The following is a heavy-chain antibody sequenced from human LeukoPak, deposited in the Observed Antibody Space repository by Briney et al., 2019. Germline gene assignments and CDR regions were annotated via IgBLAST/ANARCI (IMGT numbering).Heavy chain of an antibody. V-gene: IGHV5-51*01. CDR3: ARQRDYDILTGYYHDAFDT. J-gene: IGHJ3*02. D-gene: IGHD3-9*01. CDR1: GYSFTRFL. CDR2: IYPGYSDT. Sequence: GESLKISCKGSGYSFTRFLIGWVRQIPGEGPGLKGVIYPGYSDTRYSPSFQGQVTISADKSISTAYLQWSSLKASDTAMYYCARQRDYDILTGYYHDAFDTWGQGTMVTVSS.